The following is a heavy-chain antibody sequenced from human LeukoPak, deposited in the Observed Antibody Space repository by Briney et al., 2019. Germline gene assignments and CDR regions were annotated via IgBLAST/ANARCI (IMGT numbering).Heavy chain of an antibody. CDR3: AKENWGTVSGYFDS. J-gene: IGHJ4*02. V-gene: IGHV3-23*01. Sequence: PGGSLRLSCAGSGFSFSSYAMTWVRQAPGTGLEWVSVISDSGSVTYYADSVKGRFTISRDNSKSALYLQMNSLRADDTAIYYCAKENWGTVSGYFDSWGQGTLVTVSS. CDR2: ISDSGSVT. CDR1: GFSFSSYA. D-gene: IGHD7-27*01.